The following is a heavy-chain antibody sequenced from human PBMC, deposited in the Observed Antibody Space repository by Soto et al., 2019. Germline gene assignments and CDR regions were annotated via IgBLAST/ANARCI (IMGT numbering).Heavy chain of an antibody. V-gene: IGHV3-7*04. CDR2: INQDGSEK. CDR1: ESTVSRDW. J-gene: IGHJ4*02. Sequence: EVHLVESGGGLVQTGGSLRLSCAIFESTVSRDWMNWVRQAPGKGLEWVAHINQDGSEKYYVDSVKGRFTISRDNAKKSLYLQMNRIGPADTAMYYCSGGVGDAFWGQGTLVTVSS. D-gene: IGHD1-26*01. CDR3: SGGVGDAF.